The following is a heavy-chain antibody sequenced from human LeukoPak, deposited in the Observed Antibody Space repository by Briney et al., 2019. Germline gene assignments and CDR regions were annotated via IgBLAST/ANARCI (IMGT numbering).Heavy chain of an antibody. D-gene: IGHD4-17*01. CDR3: APDYGDYAGYFDH. Sequence: GGSLRLSCAASGFTFRDYTMNWVRQTPGKGLEWVSAINKGGTYMTYADSVKGRFTISRDNSKNTLYLQMNSLRAEDTAVYYCAPDYGDYAGYFDHWGQGTLVTVSS. CDR1: GFTFRDYT. V-gene: IGHV3-23*05. J-gene: IGHJ4*02. CDR2: INKGGTYM.